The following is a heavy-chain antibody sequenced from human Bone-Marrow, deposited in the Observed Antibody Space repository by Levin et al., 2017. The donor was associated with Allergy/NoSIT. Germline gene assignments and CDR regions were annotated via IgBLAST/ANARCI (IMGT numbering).Heavy chain of an antibody. D-gene: IGHD6-13*01. CDR2: ISGSGGST. CDR3: AKDRRRQTGYSSSWYRPNYYYYYGMDV. J-gene: IGHJ6*02. V-gene: IGHV3-23*01. CDR1: GFTFSSYA. Sequence: PSETLSLTCAASGFTFSSYAMSWVRQAPGKGLEWVSAISGSGGSTYYADSVKGRFTISRDNSKNTLYLQMNSLRAEDTAVYYCAKDRRRQTGYSSSWYRPNYYYYYGMDVWGQGTTVTVSS.